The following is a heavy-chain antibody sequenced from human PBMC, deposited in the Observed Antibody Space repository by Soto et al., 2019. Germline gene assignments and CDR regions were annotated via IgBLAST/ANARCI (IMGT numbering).Heavy chain of an antibody. Sequence: ASVKVSCKASGYTFTSYGISWVRQAPGQGLEWMGWTTAYNGNTNYAQKLQGRVTMTTDTSTSTAYMEPRSLGSDDTAGYYCARVVLQDSVGVPARLYNWFDPWGQGTLVTVSS. D-gene: IGHD2-2*01. CDR1: GYTFTSYG. CDR2: TTAYNGNT. CDR3: ARVVLQDSVGVPARLYNWFDP. J-gene: IGHJ5*02. V-gene: IGHV1-18*01.